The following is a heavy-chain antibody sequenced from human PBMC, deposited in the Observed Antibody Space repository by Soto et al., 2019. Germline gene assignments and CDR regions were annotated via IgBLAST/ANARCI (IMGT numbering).Heavy chain of an antibody. CDR1: GGSIISYS. CDR3: AREGNLGRWIQPLDS. CDR2: IHYNGNT. D-gene: IGHD2-2*03. J-gene: IGHJ4*02. Sequence: SQTMSLTYTVSGGSIISYSCSWIRQQPGKGLEWIGNIHYNGNTKYSPSLKSRVTMSVDTSKNHFSLKLISVTTADTAVYFCAREGNLGRWIQPLDSWGQGTLVTVS. V-gene: IGHV4-59*01.